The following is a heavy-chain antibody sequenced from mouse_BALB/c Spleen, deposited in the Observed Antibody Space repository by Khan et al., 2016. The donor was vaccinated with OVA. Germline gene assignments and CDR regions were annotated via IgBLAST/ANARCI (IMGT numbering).Heavy chain of an antibody. D-gene: IGHD1-1*01. Sequence: QVQLKQSGPGLVAPSQSLSITCTVSGFSLSRYSVHWVRQPPGKGLEWLGMIWGGGSTDYNSALKSRLSISKDNSKSQVFLKMNSLQTDDTAMYYCAIYYYDSNPYYYAMDYWGQGTSVTVSS. J-gene: IGHJ4*01. CDR3: AIYYYDSNPYYYAMDY. CDR1: GFSLSRYS. CDR2: IWGGGST. V-gene: IGHV2-6-4*01.